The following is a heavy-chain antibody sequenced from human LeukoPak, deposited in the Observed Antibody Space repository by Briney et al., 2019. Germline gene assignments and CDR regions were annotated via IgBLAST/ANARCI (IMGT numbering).Heavy chain of an antibody. CDR1: GFTFSDYW. V-gene: IGHV3-74*01. Sequence: GGSLRLSCAASGFTFSDYWMHWVRQAPGKGLVWVSRINSDGSSTNYADSVKGRFTISRDNAKDTLYLQMNSLRAEDTAVYYCARGYRTNWGSTVGDYWGQGTLVTVSS. CDR3: ARGYRTNWGSTVGDY. J-gene: IGHJ4*02. D-gene: IGHD7-27*01. CDR2: INSDGSST.